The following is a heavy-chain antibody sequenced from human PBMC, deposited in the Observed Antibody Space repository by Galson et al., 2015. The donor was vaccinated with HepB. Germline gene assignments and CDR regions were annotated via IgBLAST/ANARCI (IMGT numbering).Heavy chain of an antibody. V-gene: IGHV3-23*01. CDR3: AKDLGVRGEYYYYGMDV. J-gene: IGHJ6*02. D-gene: IGHD3-10*01. CDR1: GFTFSSYA. CDR2: IGSDGSST. Sequence: SLRLSCAASGFTFSSYAMSWVRQAPGKGLEWVSAIGSDGSSTFYADSVKGWSTISRDNSGNTLNLQMNRLRAEDTAIYYCAKDLGVRGEYYYYGMDVWGQGTTVTVSS.